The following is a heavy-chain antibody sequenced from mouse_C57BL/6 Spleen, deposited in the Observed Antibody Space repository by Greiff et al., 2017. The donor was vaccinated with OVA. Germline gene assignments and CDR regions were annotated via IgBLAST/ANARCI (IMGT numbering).Heavy chain of an antibody. V-gene: IGHV1-58*01. Sequence: DVKLQESGAELVRPGSSVKMSCKTSGYTFTSYGINWVKQRPGQGLEWIGYIYIGNGYTEYNEKFKGKATLTSDTSSSAAYMQLSSLTSEDSAIYFCARRAYDGYYGGAMDYWGQGTSVTVSS. CDR2: IYIGNGYT. J-gene: IGHJ4*01. CDR1: GYTFTSYG. D-gene: IGHD2-3*01. CDR3: ARRAYDGYYGGAMDY.